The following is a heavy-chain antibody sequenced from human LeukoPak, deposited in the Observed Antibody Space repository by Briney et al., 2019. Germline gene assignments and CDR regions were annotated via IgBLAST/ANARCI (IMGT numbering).Heavy chain of an antibody. Sequence: GGSLRLSCAASGFTFSNAWMSWVRQAPGKGLEWVGRIKSKTDGGTTDYAAAVKGRFTISRDDSKNTLYLQMNSLKTEDTAVYYCTGGYSFPAPLDYWGQGTLVTVSS. V-gene: IGHV3-15*01. D-gene: IGHD5-18*01. CDR2: IKSKTDGGTT. CDR3: TGGYSFPAPLDY. J-gene: IGHJ4*02. CDR1: GFTFSNAW.